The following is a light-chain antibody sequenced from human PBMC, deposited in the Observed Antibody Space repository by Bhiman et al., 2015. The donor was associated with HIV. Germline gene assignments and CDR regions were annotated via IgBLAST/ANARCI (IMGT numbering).Light chain of an antibody. Sequence: SYELTQPPSVSVSPGQTARITCSGDALPKQYAYWYQQKPGQAPVLLIYKDSERPSGIPERFSGSNSGNTATLTISGTQAMDEADYYCQAWDSSTAVVFGGGTKLTVL. V-gene: IGLV3-1*01. CDR2: KDS. J-gene: IGLJ2*01. CDR3: QAWDSSTAVV. CDR1: ALPKQY.